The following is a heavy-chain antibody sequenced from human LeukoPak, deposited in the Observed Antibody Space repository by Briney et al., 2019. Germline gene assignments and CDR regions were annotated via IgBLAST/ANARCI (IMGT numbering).Heavy chain of an antibody. CDR1: GGTFSSYA. CDR2: IIPIFGTA. CDR3: ATDDCSGGIQGCAFGY. Sequence: ASVKVSCKASGGTFSSYAISWVRQAPGQGLEWMGGIIPIFGTANYAQNFQGRVTITADKSTNPAYMELSSLRSEDTAVYYCATDDCSGGIQGCAFGYWGQGTLVTVSS. D-gene: IGHD2-15*01. J-gene: IGHJ4*02. V-gene: IGHV1-69*06.